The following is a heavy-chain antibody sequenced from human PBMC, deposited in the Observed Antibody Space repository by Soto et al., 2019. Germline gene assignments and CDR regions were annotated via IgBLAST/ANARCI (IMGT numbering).Heavy chain of an antibody. CDR1: GFTFSSYA. CDR2: ISYDGSNK. Sequence: QVQLVESGGGVVQPGRSLRLSCAASGFTFSSYAMHWVRQAPGKGLEWVAVISYDGSNKYYADSVKGRFTISRDNSKNTLYLQMNSLRAEATAVYYCARAEGVTYFDYWGQGTLVTVSS. CDR3: ARAEGVTYFDY. D-gene: IGHD2-21*02. J-gene: IGHJ4*02. V-gene: IGHV3-30-3*01.